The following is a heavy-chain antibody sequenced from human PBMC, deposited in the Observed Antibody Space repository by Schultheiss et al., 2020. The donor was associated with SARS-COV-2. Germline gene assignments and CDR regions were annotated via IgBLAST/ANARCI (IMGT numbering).Heavy chain of an antibody. CDR3: ARRISWSGHFVFDY. V-gene: IGHV4-59*08. D-gene: IGHD3-3*01. J-gene: IGHJ4*02. CDR2: INHSGST. CDR1: GGSISSYY. Sequence: SETLSLTCTVSGGSISSYYWSWIRQPAGKGLEWIGEINHSGSTYYNPSLKSRVTISVDTSKNQFSLNLDSVTAADTAVYFCARRISWSGHFVFDYWGPGILVTVSS.